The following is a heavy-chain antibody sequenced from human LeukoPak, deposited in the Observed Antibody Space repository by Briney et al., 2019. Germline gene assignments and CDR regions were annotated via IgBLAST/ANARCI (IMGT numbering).Heavy chain of an antibody. CDR1: GYTFTSYG. J-gene: IGHJ6*03. CDR3: ARGNEYSSSYFMDV. Sequence: ASVKVSCKASGYTFTSYGISWVRQAPGQGLEWMGWISAYNGNTNYAQKLQGRVTMTTDTSTSTAYMEVRSLRSDDTAVYYCARGNEYSSSYFMDVWGKGTTVTVSS. V-gene: IGHV1-18*01. D-gene: IGHD6-6*01. CDR2: ISAYNGNT.